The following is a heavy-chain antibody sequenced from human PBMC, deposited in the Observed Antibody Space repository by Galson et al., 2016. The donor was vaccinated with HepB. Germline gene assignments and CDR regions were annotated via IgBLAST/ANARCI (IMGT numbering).Heavy chain of an antibody. V-gene: IGHV3-23*01. J-gene: IGHJ1*01. CDR1: GFSFGAYA. CDR2: ITGGGIST. Sequence: SLRLSCAASGFSFGAYAMSWVRQAPGKGLEWVSAITGGGISTYYLDSVKGRFVISRDNSKTTLFLQMNNLRAEDAATYYCAKALQTWGQGTMVTVSS. CDR3: AKALQT.